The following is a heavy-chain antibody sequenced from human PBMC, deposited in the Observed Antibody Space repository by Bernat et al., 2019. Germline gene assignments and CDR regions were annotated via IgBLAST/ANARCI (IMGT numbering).Heavy chain of an antibody. CDR2: IGSSSYT. Sequence: QVQLVESGGGLVKPGGSLRLSCAASGFTFSDYYMSWIRQAPGKGLEWVSHIGSSSYTNYADSVKGRFTISRDNGKNSLYLQMNSLRAEDTAVYNCARVFLYGSGTYYFDFWGQGTLVTVSS. D-gene: IGHD3-10*01. V-gene: IGHV3-11*06. J-gene: IGHJ4*02. CDR3: ARVFLYGSGTYYFDF. CDR1: GFTFSDYY.